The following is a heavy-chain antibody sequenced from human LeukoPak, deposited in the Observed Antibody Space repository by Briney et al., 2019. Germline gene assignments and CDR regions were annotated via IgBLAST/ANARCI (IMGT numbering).Heavy chain of an antibody. CDR3: ARDVLLWFGELSYFDY. D-gene: IGHD3-10*01. CDR1: GFTFGSYG. J-gene: IGHJ4*02. CDR2: IRYDGSNK. V-gene: IGHV3-30*02. Sequence: GGSLRLSCAASGFTFGSYGMHWVRQAPGKGLEWVAFIRYDGSNKYYADSVKGRFTISRDNSKNTLYLQMNSLRAEDTAVYYCARDVLLWFGELSYFDYWGQGTLVTVSS.